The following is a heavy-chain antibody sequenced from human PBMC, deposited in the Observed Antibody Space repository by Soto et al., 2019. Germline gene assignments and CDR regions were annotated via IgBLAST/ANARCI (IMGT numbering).Heavy chain of an antibody. D-gene: IGHD2-15*01. J-gene: IGHJ4*02. V-gene: IGHV4-34*01. CDR1: GGSFSGYY. Sequence: SETLSLTCAVYGGSFSGYYWSWIRQPPGKGLEWIGEINHSGSTNYNPSLKSRVTISVDTSKNQFSLKLSSVTAADTAVYYCARVPDCSGGSCYPYYFDYWGQGTLVTVSS. CDR2: INHSGST. CDR3: ARVPDCSGGSCYPYYFDY.